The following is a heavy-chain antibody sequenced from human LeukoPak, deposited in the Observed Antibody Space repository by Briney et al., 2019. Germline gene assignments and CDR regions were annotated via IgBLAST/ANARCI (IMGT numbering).Heavy chain of an antibody. Sequence: GGSLRLSCAASGFTFDDYAMHWVRQAPGKGLEWVSGISRNSGSIGYADSVKGRFTISGDNAKNSLYLQMNSLRAEDTALYYCATGPLGATLDYWGQGTLVTVSS. D-gene: IGHD1-26*01. CDR2: ISRNSGSI. CDR3: ATGPLGATLDY. CDR1: GFTFDDYA. J-gene: IGHJ4*02. V-gene: IGHV3-9*01.